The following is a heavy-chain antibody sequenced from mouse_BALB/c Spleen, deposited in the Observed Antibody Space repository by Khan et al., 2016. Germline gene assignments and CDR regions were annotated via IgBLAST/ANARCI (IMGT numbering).Heavy chain of an antibody. Sequence: QIQLVQSGPELKKPGETVKISCKASGYTFTNSGMNWVKQAPGKGLKWVGWINTYTGEPTYADDFKGRFAFSLETSASTAYLQINNLKNEDMTTYFCARGGMVTTGWYFDGWGAGTTVTVSS. CDR3: ARGGMVTTGWYFDG. CDR1: GYTFTNSG. V-gene: IGHV9-1*02. CDR2: INTYTGEP. D-gene: IGHD2-2*01. J-gene: IGHJ1*01.